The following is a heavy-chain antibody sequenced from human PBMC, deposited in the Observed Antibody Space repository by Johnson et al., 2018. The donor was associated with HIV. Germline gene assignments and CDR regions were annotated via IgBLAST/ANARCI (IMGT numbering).Heavy chain of an antibody. J-gene: IGHJ3*02. V-gene: IGHV3-30*18. Sequence: QVQLVESGGGVVQPGRSLRLSCAASGFTFSSYAIHWVRQAPGKGLEWVAVISYDGTNQYHADSVKGQFTISRDNSKNTLYLQMNSLRAEDTALYYCAKSTQATIARESGPYGAFDIWGQGTMVTVSS. D-gene: IGHD3-10*01. CDR3: AKSTQATIARESGPYGAFDI. CDR1: GFTFSSYA. CDR2: ISYDGTNQ.